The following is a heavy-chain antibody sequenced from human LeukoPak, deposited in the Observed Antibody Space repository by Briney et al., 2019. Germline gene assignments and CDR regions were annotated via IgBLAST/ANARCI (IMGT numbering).Heavy chain of an antibody. V-gene: IGHV3-23*01. CDR2: IFGSGGSA. D-gene: IGHD6-19*01. Sequence: PGGSLRLSCAASGFTFNSYAMYWVRQAPGKGLEWVSGIFGSGGSAHYADSVKGRFTISRDNSKNTVYLQMNSLRAEDTAVYYCAKTTTRYSSGRYPGWPVDYWGQGALVTVSS. J-gene: IGHJ4*02. CDR1: GFTFNSYA. CDR3: AKTTTRYSSGRYPGWPVDY.